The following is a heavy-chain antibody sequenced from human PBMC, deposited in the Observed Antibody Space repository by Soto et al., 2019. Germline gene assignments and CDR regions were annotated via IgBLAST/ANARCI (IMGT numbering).Heavy chain of an antibody. V-gene: IGHV4-59*01. CDR3: ARGFVEQWPTKYGMDV. CDR1: GFTFSSYA. CDR2: IYYSGST. D-gene: IGHD6-19*01. J-gene: IGHJ6*02. Sequence: GSLRLSCAASGFTFSSYAMHWIRQPPGKGLEWIGYIYYSGSTNYNPSLKSRVTISVDTSKNQFSLKLSSVTAADTAVYYCARGFVEQWPTKYGMDVWGQGTTVTVSS.